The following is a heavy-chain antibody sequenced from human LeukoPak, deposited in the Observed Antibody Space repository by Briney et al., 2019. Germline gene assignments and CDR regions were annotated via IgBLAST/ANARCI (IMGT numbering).Heavy chain of an antibody. D-gene: IGHD6-13*01. J-gene: IGHJ5*02. CDR2: ISSSSSYI. V-gene: IGHV3-21*01. CDR3: ARDPQRGIAAAGWFDP. Sequence: PGGSLRLSCAASGFTFSSYSMNWVRQAPGKGLEWVSSISSSSSYIYYADSVKGRFTIPRDNAKNSLYLQMNSLRAEDTAVYYCARDPQRGIAAAGWFDPWGQGTLVTVSS. CDR1: GFTFSSYS.